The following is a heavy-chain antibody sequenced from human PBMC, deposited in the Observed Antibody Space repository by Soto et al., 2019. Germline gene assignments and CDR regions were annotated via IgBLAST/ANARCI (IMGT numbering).Heavy chain of an antibody. CDR3: ARAKDVVVVAAYWYYGMDV. CDR1: GYTFTGYY. J-gene: IGHJ6*02. V-gene: IGHV1-2*04. D-gene: IGHD2-15*01. CDR2: INPNSGGT. Sequence: ASVKVSCKASGYTFTGYYMHWVRQAPGQGLEWMGWINPNSGGTNYAQKFQGWVTMTRDKSISTAYMELSRLRSDDTAVYYCARAKDVVVVAAYWYYGMDVWGQGTTVTVSS.